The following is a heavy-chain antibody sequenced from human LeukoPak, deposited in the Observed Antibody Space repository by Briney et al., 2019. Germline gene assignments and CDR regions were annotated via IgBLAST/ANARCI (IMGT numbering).Heavy chain of an antibody. V-gene: IGHV3-53*01. CDR2: NCSGGST. CDR3: ARAGVLDGGNNFDY. CDR1: GFTVNSNY. D-gene: IGHD4-23*01. J-gene: IGHJ4*02. Sequence: AGGSLRLSCAASGFTVNSNYMSWVRQAPGKGLEWVSINCSGGSTYYADSVKGRFTISRDNSKNTLYLQMHSLRAEDTAVYYCARAGVLDGGNNFDYWGQGTLVTVSS.